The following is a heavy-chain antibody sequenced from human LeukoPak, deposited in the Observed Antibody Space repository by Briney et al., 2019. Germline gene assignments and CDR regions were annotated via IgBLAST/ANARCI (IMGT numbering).Heavy chain of an antibody. CDR2: ISPSGTDM. Sequence: GGSLRLPCAGSGFAFGTYAMSWVRQAPGMGLEWVSSISPSGTDMYFAQSLKGRFTISRDNTWGTVSLQMSSLRVDDTAVYYCARADCRTASCFLDNWGQGTLVTVSS. V-gene: IGHV3-21*01. D-gene: IGHD2-2*01. CDR1: GFAFGTYA. CDR3: ARADCRTASCFLDN. J-gene: IGHJ4*02.